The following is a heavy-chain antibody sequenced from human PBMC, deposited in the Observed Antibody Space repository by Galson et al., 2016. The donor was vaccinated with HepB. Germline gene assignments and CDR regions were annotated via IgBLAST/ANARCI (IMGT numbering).Heavy chain of an antibody. CDR2: IIPIFESA. Sequence: SVKVSCKAPGGTFSSYTINWLRQAPGQGLEWVGGIIPIFESANIIRKFQGRVTITADESTRTAYMELRNLRSGDTAIYYCAREAKVPTPLPDRDYFDDWGQGTLITVSS. V-gene: IGHV1-69*13. J-gene: IGHJ4*02. CDR3: AREAKVPTPLPDRDYFDD. CDR1: GGTFSSYT. D-gene: IGHD1-14*01.